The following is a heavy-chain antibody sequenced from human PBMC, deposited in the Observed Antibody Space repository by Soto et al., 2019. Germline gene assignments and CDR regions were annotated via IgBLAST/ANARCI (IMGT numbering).Heavy chain of an antibody. J-gene: IGHJ4*02. CDR2: INPDSGAT. D-gene: IGHD3-22*01. Sequence: HEHLVQSGAEVKRPGASLKVSCKASGYSFTGYYIHWVRQAPGQGLEWMGWINPDSGATNYAQNFQGRVTLNSDTSISTASMDLTSLTSDDTADYYCARGDYETGGYPFPYFDCWGQGTLVIVSS. CDR3: ARGDYETGGYPFPYFDC. V-gene: IGHV1-2*02. CDR1: GYSFTGYY.